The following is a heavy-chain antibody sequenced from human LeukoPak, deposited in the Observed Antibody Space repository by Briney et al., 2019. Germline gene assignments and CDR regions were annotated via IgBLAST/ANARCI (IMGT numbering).Heavy chain of an antibody. J-gene: IGHJ3*02. CDR1: GGSFSGYY. CDR3: ARGQYYYSSGANAFDI. D-gene: IGHD3-10*01. Sequence: SETLSLTCTVYGGSFSGYYWSWIRQPPGKGLEWIGEINHSGSTNYNPSLKSRVTISVDTSKNQFSLKLSSVTAADTAVYYCARGQYYYSSGANAFDIWGQGTMVTVSS. CDR2: INHSGST. V-gene: IGHV4-34*01.